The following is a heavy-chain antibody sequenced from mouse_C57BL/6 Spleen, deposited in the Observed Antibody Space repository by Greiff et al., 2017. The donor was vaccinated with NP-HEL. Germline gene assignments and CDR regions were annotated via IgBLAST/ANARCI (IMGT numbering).Heavy chain of an antibody. Sequence: QVQLQQPGAELVKPGASVKLSCKASGYTFTSYWMQWVKQRPGQGLEWIGEIDPSDSYTNYNQKFKGKATLTVDTSSSTAYMQLSSLTSEDSAVYYCAREDYGGQGTSVTVSS. CDR2: IDPSDSYT. J-gene: IGHJ4*01. CDR1: GYTFTSYW. V-gene: IGHV1-50*01. CDR3: AREDY.